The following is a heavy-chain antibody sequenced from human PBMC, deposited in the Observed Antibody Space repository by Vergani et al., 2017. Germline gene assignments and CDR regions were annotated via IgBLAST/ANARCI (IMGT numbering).Heavy chain of an antibody. CDR2: INPNSGGT. CDR3: ARALPSITGTTHYYMDV. Sequence: QVQLVQSGAEVKKPGASVKVSCKASGYTFTGYYMHWVRQAPGQGLEWMGWINPNSGGTNYAQKFQGWVTMTRDKSISTAYMEQSRLRSDDTAVYYCARALPSITGTTHYYMDVWGRGTTVTVSS. V-gene: IGHV1-2*04. CDR1: GYTFTGYY. D-gene: IGHD1-7*01. J-gene: IGHJ6*03.